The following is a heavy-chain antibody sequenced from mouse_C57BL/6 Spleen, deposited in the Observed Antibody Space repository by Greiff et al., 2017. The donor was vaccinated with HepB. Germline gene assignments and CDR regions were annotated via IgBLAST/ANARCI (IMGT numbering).Heavy chain of an antibody. V-gene: IGHV1-7*01. CDR3: ARGYYGNYRYFDV. D-gene: IGHD2-1*01. CDR2: INPSSGYT. Sequence: QVQLKQSGAELAKPGASGKLSCRASGYTFTSYWMHGVKQRPGRGLEWIGYINPSSGYTKSNQKFKDKATLTADKSSSTAYMQLSSLTYEDSAVYYCARGYYGNYRYFDVWGTGTTVTVSS. J-gene: IGHJ1*03. CDR1: GYTFTSYW.